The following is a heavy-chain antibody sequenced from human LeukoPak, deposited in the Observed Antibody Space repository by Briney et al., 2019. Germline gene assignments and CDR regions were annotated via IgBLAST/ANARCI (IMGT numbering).Heavy chain of an antibody. Sequence: GGSLRLSCAASGFTFSSYGMHWVRQAPGKGLEWVAVIWYDGSNKYYADSVKGRFTISRDNSKNTLYLQMNSLRAEDTAVYYCARDHCDSSGYYCGDYYYGMDVWGQGTTVTVSS. CDR1: GFTFSSYG. V-gene: IGHV3-33*01. D-gene: IGHD3-22*01. CDR3: ARDHCDSSGYYCGDYYYGMDV. CDR2: IWYDGSNK. J-gene: IGHJ6*02.